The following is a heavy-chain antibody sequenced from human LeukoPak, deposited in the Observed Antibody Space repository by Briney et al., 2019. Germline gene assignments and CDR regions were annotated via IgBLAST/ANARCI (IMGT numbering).Heavy chain of an antibody. CDR3: AKSPYSSGWTHFDY. CDR1: GFTVGTNY. J-gene: IGHJ4*02. D-gene: IGHD6-19*01. V-gene: IGHV3-53*01. CDR2: IYSGSST. Sequence: GGSLRLSCAASGFTVGTNYMSWVRQAPGKGLEWVSLIYSGSSTYYANSVKGRFTISRDNSKNTLYLQMNSLRAEDTAVYYCAKSPYSSGWTHFDYWGQGTLVTVSS.